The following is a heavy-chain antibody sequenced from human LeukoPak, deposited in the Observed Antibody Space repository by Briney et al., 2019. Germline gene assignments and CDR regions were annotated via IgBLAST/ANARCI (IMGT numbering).Heavy chain of an antibody. CDR3: ARDQDYGYFNWFDS. D-gene: IGHD5-18*01. V-gene: IGHV3-48*03. J-gene: IGHJ5*01. CDR2: ISSSGSTI. Sequence: PGGSLRLSCVASGFTFNTYEMNWVRQAPGKGLEWISYISSSGSTIHYADSVKGRFTISRDNAKNSLYLQLNSLRAEDTAVYYCARDQDYGYFNWFDSWGQGTLVTVSS. CDR1: GFTFNTYE.